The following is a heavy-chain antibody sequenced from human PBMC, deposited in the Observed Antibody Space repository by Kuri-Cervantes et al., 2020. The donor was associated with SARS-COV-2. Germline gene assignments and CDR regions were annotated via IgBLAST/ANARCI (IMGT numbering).Heavy chain of an antibody. CDR3: ARDDDNDYGDTGSGADI. CDR1: GYTFTSYY. CDR2: INPSGGST. J-gene: IGHJ3*02. Sequence: ASVKVSCKASGYTFTSYYMHWVRQAPGQGLEWMGIINPSGGSTSYAQKFQGRVTMTRDTSTSTVYMELSSLRSEDTAVYYCARDDDNDYGDTGSGADIWGQGTMVTVSS. D-gene: IGHD4-17*01. V-gene: IGHV1-46*01.